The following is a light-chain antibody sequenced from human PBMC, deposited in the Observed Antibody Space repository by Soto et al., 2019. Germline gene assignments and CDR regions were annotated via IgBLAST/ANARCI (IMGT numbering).Light chain of an antibody. CDR2: EVS. CDR1: SSDVGNYNY. J-gene: IGLJ3*02. Sequence: QSALTQPASLFGAPGQSITISCTGNSSDVGNYNYVSWYQQHPGKAPKLMISEVSNRPSGVSNRFSGSKSGNTASLTISGLQAYDEADYYCSSYTTRSTWVVGGGTELTV. V-gene: IGLV2-14*01. CDR3: SSYTTRSTWV.